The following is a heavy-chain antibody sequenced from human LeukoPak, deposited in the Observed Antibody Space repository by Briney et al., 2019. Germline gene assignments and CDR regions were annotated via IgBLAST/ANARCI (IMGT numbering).Heavy chain of an antibody. D-gene: IGHD2-21*01. CDR2: ISSSSKIT. CDR3: ARSAYCGGDCSTGPFDI. J-gene: IGHJ3*02. Sequence: GGSLRLSCAASGFTFNIYNMNWVRQAPGKGLEWVSYISSSSKITSYAASVKGRFTIARDNAKNSLSLQMNSLRAEDTAVYYSARSAYCGGDCSTGPFDIWGQGTMVTVSS. CDR1: GFTFNIYN. V-gene: IGHV3-48*04.